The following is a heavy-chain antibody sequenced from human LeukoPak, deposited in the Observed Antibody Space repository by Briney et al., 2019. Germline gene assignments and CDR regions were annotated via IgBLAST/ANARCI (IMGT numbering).Heavy chain of an antibody. Sequence: SETLSLTCAVYGGSFSGYYWSWIRQPPGKGLEWIGEINHSGSTNYNPSLKSRVTISVDTSKNQFSLKLSSVTAADTAVYYCARGYSVAGLFQHWGQRTLVTVSS. CDR1: GGSFSGYY. J-gene: IGHJ1*01. D-gene: IGHD6-19*01. CDR3: ARGYSVAGLFQH. CDR2: INHSGST. V-gene: IGHV4-34*01.